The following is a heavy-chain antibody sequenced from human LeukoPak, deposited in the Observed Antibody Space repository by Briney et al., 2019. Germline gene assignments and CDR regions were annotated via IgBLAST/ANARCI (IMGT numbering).Heavy chain of an antibody. Sequence: GGSLRLSCAASGFTFSTYWMTWVRQAPGKGLEWVANIKWDGIETYYVDSVKGRFAISRNNAKNSLYLQMNNLRDEDTAVCYCAKNHVTVPNGDWFGPWGQGTLVTVSS. CDR3: AKNHVTVPNGDWFGP. D-gene: IGHD4-11*01. CDR2: IKWDGIET. V-gene: IGHV3-7*01. J-gene: IGHJ5*02. CDR1: GFTFSTYW.